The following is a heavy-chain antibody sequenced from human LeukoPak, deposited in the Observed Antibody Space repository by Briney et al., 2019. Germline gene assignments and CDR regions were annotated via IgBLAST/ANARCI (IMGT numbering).Heavy chain of an antibody. CDR2: INADNGNT. J-gene: IGHJ5*02. CDR1: GYTFTTYA. CDR3: ARAPYDILTGYSLNWFDP. D-gene: IGHD3-9*01. Sequence: ASVTVSCTASGYTFTTYAMHWVRQAPGQRLEWMGWINADNGNTKYSQKFRGRVIITRDTSAYTAYMELSSLNSEDTAVYYCARAPYDILTGYSLNWFDPWGQGTLVTVSS. V-gene: IGHV1-3*01.